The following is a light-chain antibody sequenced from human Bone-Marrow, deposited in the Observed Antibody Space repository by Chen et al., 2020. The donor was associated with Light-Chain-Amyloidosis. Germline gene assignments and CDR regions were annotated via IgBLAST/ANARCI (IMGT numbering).Light chain of an antibody. Sequence: SYELTQPPSVSVSPGQTARITCSGDDLPTKYAYWYQQKPGQAPVLVIHRDTESASGLSDRFSRSSSGTTATLNISGGQAEDEADYHCQSADSSGTYEVIYGGGTKLPVL. CDR3: QSADSSGTYEVI. J-gene: IGLJ2*01. CDR2: RDT. CDR1: DLPTKY. V-gene: IGLV3-25*03.